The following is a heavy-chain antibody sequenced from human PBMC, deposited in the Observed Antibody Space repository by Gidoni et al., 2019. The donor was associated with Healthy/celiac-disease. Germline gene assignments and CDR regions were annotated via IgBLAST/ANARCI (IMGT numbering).Heavy chain of an antibody. J-gene: IGHJ4*02. CDR3: ARDAENGSSWPLLDY. CDR1: GGTLSSYA. V-gene: IGHV1-69*01. CDR2: IIPIFGTA. Sequence: QVQLVQSGAEVKKPGSSVKVSCKASGGTLSSYAIRWVRQAPGQGLEWMGGIIPIFGTANYAQKFQGRVTITADESTSTAYMELSSLRSEDTAVYYCARDAENGSSWPLLDYWGQGTLVTVSS. D-gene: IGHD6-13*01.